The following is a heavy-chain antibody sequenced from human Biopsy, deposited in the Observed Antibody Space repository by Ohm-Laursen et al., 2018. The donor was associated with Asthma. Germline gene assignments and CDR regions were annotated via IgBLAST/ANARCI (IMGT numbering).Heavy chain of an antibody. D-gene: IGHD3-22*01. Sequence: SLRLSCAASGFTFSDYYMSWIRQAPGKGLEWISYINGKSNSIEYADSVKGRFTISRDNAKNSLYLQINSLRAEDTAVYYCARGDSSNWSHYYFDYWGQGTLVTVSS. CDR1: GFTFSDYY. V-gene: IGHV3-11*01. J-gene: IGHJ4*02. CDR3: ARGDSSNWSHYYFDY. CDR2: INGKSNSI.